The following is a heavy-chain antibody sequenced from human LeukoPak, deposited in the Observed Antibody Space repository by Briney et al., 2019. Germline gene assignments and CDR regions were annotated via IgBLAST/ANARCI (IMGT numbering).Heavy chain of an antibody. V-gene: IGHV4-39*07. CDR1: GGSVSSGSYY. J-gene: IGHJ6*03. CDR3: ARAYMVRGPFYYYYYYMDV. Sequence: PSETLSLTCTVSGGSVSSGSYYWGWIRQPPGKGLEWIGNIYYSGSTYYNPSLKSRVTISVETSKNQFSLKLSSVTAADTAVYYCARAYMVRGPFYYYYYYMDVWGKGTTVTISS. CDR2: IYYSGST. D-gene: IGHD3-10*01.